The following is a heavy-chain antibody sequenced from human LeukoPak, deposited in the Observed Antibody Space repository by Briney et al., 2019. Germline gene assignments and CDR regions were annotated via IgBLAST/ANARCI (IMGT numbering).Heavy chain of an antibody. D-gene: IGHD7-27*01. CDR3: ATRWGNVDY. Sequence: ASVKVSCKASGYTFTSYGISWVRQAPGQGLEWMGWISAYNGNTNYAQKLQGRVTMTRDTSISTAYMELSRLRSDDTAVYYCATRWGNVDYWGQGTLVTVSS. CDR2: ISAYNGNT. J-gene: IGHJ4*02. CDR1: GYTFTSYG. V-gene: IGHV1-18*01.